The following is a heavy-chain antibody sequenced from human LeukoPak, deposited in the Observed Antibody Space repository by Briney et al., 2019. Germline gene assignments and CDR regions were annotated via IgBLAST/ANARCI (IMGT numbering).Heavy chain of an antibody. J-gene: IGHJ3*02. D-gene: IGHD3-10*01. CDR1: GFSFSRDW. Sequence: GGSLRLSCAASGFSFSRDWISWVRQAPGKGLGWVANIKQVGSEKYYVDSVKGRFTISRDNAKNSLYLQMNSLRAEDAAVYYCARLMVRGVITDDAFDIWGQGTMVTVSS. V-gene: IGHV3-7*01. CDR3: ARLMVRGVITDDAFDI. CDR2: IKQVGSEK.